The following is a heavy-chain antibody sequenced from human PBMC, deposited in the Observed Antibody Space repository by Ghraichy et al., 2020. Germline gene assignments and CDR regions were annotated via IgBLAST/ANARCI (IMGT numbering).Heavy chain of an antibody. V-gene: IGHV3-48*02. CDR2: ISSSSTI. Sequence: GGSLRLSCAASGFTFSSYSMNWVRQAPGKGLEWVSYISSSSTIYYADSVKGRFTISRDNAKNSLYLQMNSLRDEDTAVYYCARDPAASPPADYWGQGTLVTVSS. J-gene: IGHJ4*02. CDR3: ARDPAASPPADY. CDR1: GFTFSSYS. D-gene: IGHD2-2*01.